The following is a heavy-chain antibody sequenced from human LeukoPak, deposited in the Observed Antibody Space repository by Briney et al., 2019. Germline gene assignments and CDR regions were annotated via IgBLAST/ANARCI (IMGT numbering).Heavy chain of an antibody. CDR1: GFTVSTNY. D-gene: IGHD5-18*01. Sequence: PGGSLRLSCAASGFTVSTNYMSWVRQAPGKGLEWVSVIYSGGATFYADSVKGRFTISRDNSRNTLYLQMNSLRAEDTAVYYCARDRAYSYGYSYYFANWGQGTLVTVSS. CDR2: IYSGGAT. CDR3: ARDRAYSYGYSYYFAN. J-gene: IGHJ4*02. V-gene: IGHV3-53*01.